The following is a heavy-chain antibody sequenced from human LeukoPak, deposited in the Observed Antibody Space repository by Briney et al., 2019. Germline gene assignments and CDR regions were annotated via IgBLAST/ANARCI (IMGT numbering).Heavy chain of an antibody. J-gene: IGHJ6*02. V-gene: IGHV3-23*01. CDR2: ISGSGGST. D-gene: IGHD1-14*01. Sequence: GGSLRLSCAASGFTFSSYAMRWVRQAPGKGLEWVSAISGSGGSTYYADSVKGRFTISRDNSKNTLYLQMNSLRAEDTAVYYCASQGYKGMDVWGQGTTVTVSS. CDR1: GFTFSSYA. CDR3: ASQGYKGMDV.